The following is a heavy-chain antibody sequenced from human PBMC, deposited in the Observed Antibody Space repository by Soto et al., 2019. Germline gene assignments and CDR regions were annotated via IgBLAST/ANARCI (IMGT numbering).Heavy chain of an antibody. Sequence: ASVKVSCKASGYTFTSDDINWVRQATGQGLEYLGWMNPNSGNTAYVQKFQGRVTMTWDTSITTAYMELSSLRSEDTAVYFCARGIKYGAYSRWFDPWGQGTLVTVSS. V-gene: IGHV1-8*01. CDR3: ARGIKYGAYSRWFDP. D-gene: IGHD4-17*01. CDR2: MNPNSGNT. CDR1: GYTFTSDD. J-gene: IGHJ5*02.